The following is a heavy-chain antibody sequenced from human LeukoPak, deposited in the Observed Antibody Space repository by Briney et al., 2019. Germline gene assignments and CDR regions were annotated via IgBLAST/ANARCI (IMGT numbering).Heavy chain of an antibody. V-gene: IGHV5-51*01. CDR1: GYTFHSYW. D-gene: IGHD6-19*01. CDR2: IYPGDSDT. J-gene: IGHJ4*02. CDR3: ARQWSSGWSFFDY. Sequence: GESLKISCKDSGYTFHSYWIGWVRQMPGKGLEWMGIIYPGDSDTRYSPSFQGQVTISADKSISTAYLQWSSLKASDTAMYYCARQWSSGWSFFDYWGQGTLVTVSS.